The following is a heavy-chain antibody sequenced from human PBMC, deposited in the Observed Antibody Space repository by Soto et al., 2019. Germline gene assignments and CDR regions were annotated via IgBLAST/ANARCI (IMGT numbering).Heavy chain of an antibody. CDR1: GSTFSSYT. CDR3: ARVIVVVPAAMNVWFDP. D-gene: IGHD2-2*01. CDR2: IIPILGIA. V-gene: IGHV1-69*02. Sequence: QVQLVQSGAEVKKPGSSVKVSCKASGSTFSSYTISWVRQAPGQRLEWMGRIIPILGIANYAQKFQGRVTITADKSTSTACMELSSLRSEDTAVYYCARVIVVVPAAMNVWFDPWGQGTLVTVSS. J-gene: IGHJ5*02.